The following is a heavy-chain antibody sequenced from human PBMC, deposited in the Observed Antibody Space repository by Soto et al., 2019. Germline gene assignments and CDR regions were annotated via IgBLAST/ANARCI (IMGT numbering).Heavy chain of an antibody. CDR1: AGSPSRSD. CDR2: IYYSGST. Sequence: SQKRRVTWTVSAGSPSRSDWSLSRQLPGKGLEWIGYIYYSGSTNYNPSLKSRVTISVDTSKNQFSLKLSSVTAADTAVYYCARVSYSSYPRYYHYGMAARVQGTTVT. D-gene: IGHD6-6*01. CDR3: ARVSYSSYPRYYHYGMAA. V-gene: IGHV4-59*01. J-gene: IGHJ6*02.